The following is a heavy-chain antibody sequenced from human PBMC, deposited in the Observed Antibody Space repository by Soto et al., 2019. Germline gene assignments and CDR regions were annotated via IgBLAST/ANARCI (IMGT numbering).Heavy chain of an antibody. Sequence: SETLSLTCTVSGGSISSSSYYWGWIRQPPGKGLEWIGSIYYSGSTYYNPSLKSRVTISVDTSKNQFSLKLSSVTAADTAVYYCASKDYGDRGYYFDYWGQGTLVTVSS. CDR3: ASKDYGDRGYYFDY. D-gene: IGHD4-17*01. J-gene: IGHJ4*02. CDR2: IYYSGST. V-gene: IGHV4-39*01. CDR1: GGSISSSSYY.